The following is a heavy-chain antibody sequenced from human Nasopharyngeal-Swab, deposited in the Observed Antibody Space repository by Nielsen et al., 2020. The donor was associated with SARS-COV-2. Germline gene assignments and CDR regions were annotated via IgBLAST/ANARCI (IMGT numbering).Heavy chain of an antibody. V-gene: IGHV5-51*01. CDR1: GYSFTSYW. CDR3: ARSPGIKGSYFDC. J-gene: IGHJ4*02. CDR2: IYPGDSDT. D-gene: IGHD1-14*01. Sequence: KVSCKGSGYSFTSYWIGWVRQMPGKGLEWMGIIYPGDSDTRYSPSFQGQVTISADKSISTAYLQWSSLKASDTAMYYCARSPGIKGSYFDCWGQGTLVTVSS.